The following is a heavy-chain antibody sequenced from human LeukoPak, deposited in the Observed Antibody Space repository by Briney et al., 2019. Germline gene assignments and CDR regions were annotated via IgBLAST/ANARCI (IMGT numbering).Heavy chain of an antibody. J-gene: IGHJ5*02. Sequence: GGSLRLSCAASGFTFSNYEMNWVRQAPGKGQEWVSYISSGGSTIYYADSVKGRFTISRDNAKNSLYLQMNSLRAEDTAVYYCARSLSAVTSRRNWFDPWGQGTLVTVSS. CDR3: ARSLSAVTSRRNWFDP. V-gene: IGHV3-48*03. CDR1: GFTFSNYE. D-gene: IGHD4-17*01. CDR2: ISSGGSTI.